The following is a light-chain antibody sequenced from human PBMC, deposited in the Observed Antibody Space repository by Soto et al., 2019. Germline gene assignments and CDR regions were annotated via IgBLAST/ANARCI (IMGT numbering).Light chain of an antibody. Sequence: EIVLTQSPGTLSLSPGERATLSCRASQSVSSNSLAWYQQKSGQAPRLLIYGASSRATGIPDRFSGSGSGTDFALTISRLEPEDFAVYYCQQYGISPITFGQGTKVDIK. V-gene: IGKV3-20*01. CDR1: QSVSSNS. CDR3: QQYGISPIT. CDR2: GAS. J-gene: IGKJ1*01.